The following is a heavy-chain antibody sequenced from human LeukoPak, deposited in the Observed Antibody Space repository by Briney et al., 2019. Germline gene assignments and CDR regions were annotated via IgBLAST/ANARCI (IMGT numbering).Heavy chain of an antibody. CDR3: ARGRFLDNWFDP. V-gene: IGHV4-34*01. D-gene: IGHD3-10*01. Sequence: SETLSLTCAVYGGSFSGYYWSWIRQPPGKGLEWIGEINHSGSTNYNPSLKSRVTISVDTSKTQFSLKLSSVTAADTAVYYCARGRFLDNWFDPWGQGTLVTVSS. CDR2: INHSGST. J-gene: IGHJ5*02. CDR1: GGSFSGYY.